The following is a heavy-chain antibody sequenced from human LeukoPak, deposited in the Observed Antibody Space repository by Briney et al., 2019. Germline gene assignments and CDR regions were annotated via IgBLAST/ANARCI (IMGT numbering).Heavy chain of an antibody. D-gene: IGHD3-22*01. CDR1: GGTFSSYA. V-gene: IGHV1-69*05. CDR2: ITPILGAA. Sequence: SVKVSCKASGGTFSSYAISWVRQAPGQGLEWMGRITPILGAANYAPKFQGRVTITTDESTSTAYIELSSLRSEDTAIYYCARSSGYSYYYYMDVWGKGTTVTVSS. CDR3: ARSSGYSYYYYMDV. J-gene: IGHJ6*03.